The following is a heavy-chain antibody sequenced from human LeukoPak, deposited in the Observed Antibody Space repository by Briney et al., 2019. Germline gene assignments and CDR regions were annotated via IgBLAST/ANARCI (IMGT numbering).Heavy chain of an antibody. Sequence: SQTLSLPCTVSGGPHSSCRYYCTWSRKHPAEVREWNWYIYYSGSTYYNPALKSRVTISVDTSKNQFSLKLSSVTAADTAVYYCARTNGIAVAGFDYWGQGTLVTVSS. CDR3: ARTNGIAVAGFDY. V-gene: IGHV4-31*03. CDR1: GGPHSSCRYY. D-gene: IGHD6-19*01. J-gene: IGHJ4*02. CDR2: IYYSGST.